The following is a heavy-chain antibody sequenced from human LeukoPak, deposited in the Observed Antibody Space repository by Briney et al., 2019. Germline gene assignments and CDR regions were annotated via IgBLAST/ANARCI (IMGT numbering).Heavy chain of an antibody. J-gene: IGHJ4*02. D-gene: IGHD4-23*01. V-gene: IGHV3-43*01. CDR2: ISWDGGST. CDR3: AKDIGDYGGNSGFDY. Sequence: GGSLRLSCAASGFTFDDYTMHWVRQAPGKGLDWVSLISWDGGSTYYADSVKGRFTISRDNSKNSLYLQMNSLRTEDAALYYCAKDIGDYGGNSGFDYWGQGTLVTVSS. CDR1: GFTFDDYT.